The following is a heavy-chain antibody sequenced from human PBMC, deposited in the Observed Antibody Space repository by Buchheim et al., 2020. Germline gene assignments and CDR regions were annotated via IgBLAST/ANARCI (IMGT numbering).Heavy chain of an antibody. CDR3: AKDRTSSYYYYYYGMDV. CDR1: GFTFSSYG. CDR2: ISYDGSNK. Sequence: QVQLVESGGGVVQPGRSLRLSCAASGFTFSSYGMHWVRQAPGKGLEWVAVISYDGSNKYYADSVKGRFTISRDNSKNTLYLQMNSLRAEDTAVYYCAKDRTSSYYYYYYGMDVWGQGTT. V-gene: IGHV3-30*18. D-gene: IGHD6-19*01. J-gene: IGHJ6*02.